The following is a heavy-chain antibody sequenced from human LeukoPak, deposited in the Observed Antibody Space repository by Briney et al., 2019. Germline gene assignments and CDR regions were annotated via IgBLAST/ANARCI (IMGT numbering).Heavy chain of an antibody. J-gene: IGHJ4*01. V-gene: IGHV1-69*13. CDR3: ARARYCSSTSCHSGLY. CDR1: GGTFSSYA. D-gene: IGHD2-2*01. CDR2: IIPIFGTA. Sequence: SVKVSCKASGGTFSSYAISWVRQAPGQGLEWMGGIIPIFGTANYAQKFQGRVTITADESTSTAYMELSSLRSEDTAVYYCARARYCSSTSCHSGLYWGQEPWSPSPQ.